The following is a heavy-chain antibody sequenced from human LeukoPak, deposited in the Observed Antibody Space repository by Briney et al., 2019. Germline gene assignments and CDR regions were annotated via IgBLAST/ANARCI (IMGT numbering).Heavy chain of an antibody. CDR1: GYTFTSYG. J-gene: IGHJ6*03. CDR2: ISAYNGNT. D-gene: IGHD3-22*01. V-gene: IGHV1-18*01. Sequence: GSVRVSCKASGYTFTSYGMSWVRQAPGQGLEWMGWISAYNGNTNYAQTLQGRVTITTDKTTSTAYMELRSLRSDDTAGYYCASGGMISSGADYYYYYMDLWGKGTTVTVSS. CDR3: ASGGMISSGADYYYYYMDL.